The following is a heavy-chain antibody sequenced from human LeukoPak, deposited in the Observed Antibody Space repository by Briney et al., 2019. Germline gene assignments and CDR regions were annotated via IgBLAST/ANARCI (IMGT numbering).Heavy chain of an antibody. J-gene: IGHJ4*02. Sequence: GASVKVSCKASGYTFTSYYMHWVRQAPGQGLEWMGIINPSGGSTSYAQKFQGRVTMTRDTPTSTVYMELSSLRSEDTAVYYCARESDYDSSGYPTVPFDYWGQGTLVTVSS. V-gene: IGHV1-46*03. CDR3: ARESDYDSSGYPTVPFDY. CDR2: INPSGGST. CDR1: GYTFTSYY. D-gene: IGHD3-22*01.